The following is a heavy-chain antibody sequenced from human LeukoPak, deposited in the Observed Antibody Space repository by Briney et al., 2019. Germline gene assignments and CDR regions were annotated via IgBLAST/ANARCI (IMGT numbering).Heavy chain of an antibody. D-gene: IGHD6-19*01. Sequence: PGGSLRLSCAASGFTFSTYAMSWVRQAAGKGLEWVSAISGSGGSTYYADSVKGRFTISRDNSKNTLYLQMNSLRAEDTAVYYCAKTVTAVAANWFDPWGQGTLVTVSS. CDR2: ISGSGGST. CDR1: GFTFSTYA. V-gene: IGHV3-23*01. J-gene: IGHJ5*02. CDR3: AKTVTAVAANWFDP.